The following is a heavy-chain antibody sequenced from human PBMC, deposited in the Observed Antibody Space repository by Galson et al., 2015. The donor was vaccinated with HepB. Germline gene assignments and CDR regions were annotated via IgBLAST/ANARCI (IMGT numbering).Heavy chain of an antibody. CDR2: IYFSGST. V-gene: IGHV4-59*01. Sequence: SETLSLTCTVSGGSISSYYWSWIRQPPGKGLEWIGYIYFSGSTNYNPSLKSRVTISVDTSKNQFSLKLSSVTAADTAVYYCARGPLTNGNRFDPWGQGTLVTVSS. D-gene: IGHD2-8*01. J-gene: IGHJ5*02. CDR1: GGSISSYY. CDR3: ARGPLTNGNRFDP.